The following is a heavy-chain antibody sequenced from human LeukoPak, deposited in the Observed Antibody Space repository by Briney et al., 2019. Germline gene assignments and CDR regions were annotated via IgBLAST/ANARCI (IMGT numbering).Heavy chain of an antibody. CDR1: GDSISSSSYY. Sequence: SETLSLTCTVSGDSISSSSYYWGWIRQPPGKGLEWIGSIYHSGSTYYNPSLKSRVTISVDTSKNQFSLKLSSVTAADTAVYYCARAHERGATIKGKWFDPWGQGTLVTVSS. CDR2: IYHSGST. CDR3: ARAHERGATIKGKWFDP. J-gene: IGHJ5*02. D-gene: IGHD5-12*01. V-gene: IGHV4-39*07.